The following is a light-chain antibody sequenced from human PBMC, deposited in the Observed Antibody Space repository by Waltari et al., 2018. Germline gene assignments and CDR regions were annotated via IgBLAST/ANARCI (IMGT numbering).Light chain of an antibody. V-gene: IGKV3-20*01. CDR2: GAS. CDR1: QTITGSW. J-gene: IGKJ4*01. CDR3: QQYDGSVVT. Sequence: EIVLTQSPGTLSVSPGQRVTVSCRASQTITGSWLTWSHQKPAQAPTLLIYGASNRAPGIPDRFSGSGSGTDFTLTISRLEPEDSAVYYCQQYDGSVVTFGGGTKVEIK.